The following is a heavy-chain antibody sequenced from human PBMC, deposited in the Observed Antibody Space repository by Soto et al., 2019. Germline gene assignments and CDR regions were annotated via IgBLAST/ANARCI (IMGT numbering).Heavy chain of an antibody. CDR3: ARDAPSYDCSGGSCYSDY. D-gene: IGHD2-15*01. J-gene: IGHJ4*02. CDR2: IIPIFGTA. CDR1: GGTFSSYA. Sequence: SVKVSCKASGGTFSSYAISWVRQAPGQGLEWMGGIIPIFGTANYAQKFQGRVTITADESTSTAYMELSSLRSEDTAVYYCARDAPSYDCSGGSCYSDYWGQGTLVTVSS. V-gene: IGHV1-69*13.